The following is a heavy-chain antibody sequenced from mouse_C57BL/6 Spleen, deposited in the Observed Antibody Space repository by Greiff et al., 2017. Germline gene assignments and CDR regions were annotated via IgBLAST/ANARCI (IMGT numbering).Heavy chain of an antibody. CDR3: ARYKDGSSYDYFDY. D-gene: IGHD1-1*01. Sequence: EVQLQESGGGLVQPGGSLSLSCAASGFTFTDYYMSWVRQPPGKALEWLGFIRDKANGYTTEYSASVKGRFTISRDNSQSILYLQMNALRAEDSATYYCARYKDGSSYDYFDYWGQGTTLTVSS. V-gene: IGHV7-3*01. J-gene: IGHJ2*01. CDR2: IRDKANGYTT. CDR1: GFTFTDYY.